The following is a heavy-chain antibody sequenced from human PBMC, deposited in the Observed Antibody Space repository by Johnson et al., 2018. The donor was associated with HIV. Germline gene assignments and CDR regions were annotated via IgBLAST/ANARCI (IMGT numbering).Heavy chain of an antibody. CDR3: ARDATPWGGDYVGYTFDL. V-gene: IGHV3-11*04. CDR1: GFIFSKYN. D-gene: IGHD4-17*01. Sequence: QVQLVESGGGFVKAGGSLRLSCEVSGFIFSKYNMAWIRQAPGKALECLSYITSSGSSVYYADSVKGRFTISRDNARASLFLRINSLRADDSGVYYCARDATPWGGDYVGYTFDLWGQGTVVTVSS. J-gene: IGHJ3*01. CDR2: ITSSGSSV.